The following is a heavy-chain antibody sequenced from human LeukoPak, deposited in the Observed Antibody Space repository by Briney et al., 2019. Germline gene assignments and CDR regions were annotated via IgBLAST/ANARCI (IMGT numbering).Heavy chain of an antibody. V-gene: IGHV3-9*01. CDR2: ISWNSGSI. J-gene: IGHJ4*02. Sequence: GRSLRLSCAASGFTFDDYAMHWVRQAPGKGLEWVSGISWNSGSIGYADSVKGRFTISRDNAKNSLYLQMNSLRAEDTAVYYCARTQWQQLVPDYWGREPWSPSPQ. D-gene: IGHD6-13*01. CDR3: ARTQWQQLVPDY. CDR1: GFTFDDYA.